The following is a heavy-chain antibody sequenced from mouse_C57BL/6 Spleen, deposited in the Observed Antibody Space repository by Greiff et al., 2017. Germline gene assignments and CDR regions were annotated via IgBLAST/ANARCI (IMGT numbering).Heavy chain of an antibody. Sequence: VQLQQSGPGLVAPSPSLSITCTVSGFSLTSSGVDWVRQPPGKGLEWLGVIWGGGSTNYNSALMSRLSISKDNTKSQVFLKMNSLQTDDPAMYYCAKSPYDGYYGGAMDYWGQGTSVTVSS. D-gene: IGHD2-3*01. CDR2: IWGGGST. J-gene: IGHJ4*01. CDR3: AKSPYDGYYGGAMDY. V-gene: IGHV2-9*01. CDR1: GFSLTSSG.